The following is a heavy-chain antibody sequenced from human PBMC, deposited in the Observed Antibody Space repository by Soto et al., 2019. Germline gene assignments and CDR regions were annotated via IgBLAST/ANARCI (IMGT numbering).Heavy chain of an antibody. CDR1: GGTFTSYT. CDR3: ARAVDAHNDY. CDR2: IIPILGTA. J-gene: IGHJ4*02. Sequence: QVQLVQSGAEVKKPGSSVKVSCKASGGTFTSYTFSWVRQAPGLGLEWMGRIIPILGTANYAQRFQGRITMTADKSTSTTYMELSSLRSEDTAVYYCARAVDAHNDYWGQGTLVTVSS. V-gene: IGHV1-69*08. D-gene: IGHD1-1*01.